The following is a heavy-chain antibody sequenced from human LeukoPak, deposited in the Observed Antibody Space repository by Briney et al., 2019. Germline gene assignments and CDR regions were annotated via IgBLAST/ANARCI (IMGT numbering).Heavy chain of an antibody. CDR3: ARASGGTTKFDY. D-gene: IGHD1-7*01. V-gene: IGHV3-30-3*01. CDR2: ISYDGSNK. CDR1: GFTFSSYA. Sequence: GGSLRLSCAASGFTFSSYAMHWVRQAPGKGLEWVAVISYDGSNKYYADSVKGRFTISRDNAKNSLYLQMNSLRAEDTAVYYCARASGGTTKFDYWGQGTLVTVSS. J-gene: IGHJ4*02.